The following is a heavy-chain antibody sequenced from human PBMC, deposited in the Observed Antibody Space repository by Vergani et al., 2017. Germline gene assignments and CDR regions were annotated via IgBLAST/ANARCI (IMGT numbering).Heavy chain of an antibody. CDR1: GFTVSSNY. J-gene: IGHJ4*02. Sequence: EVQLVETGGGLIQPGGSLRLSCAASGFTVSSNYISWVRQAPGKGLEWVSVIYSGGSTYYADSVKGRFTISRDNSKNTLYLQMNSLRAEDTAVYYCGGSGSYREINYWGQGTLVTVSS. CDR2: IYSGGST. V-gene: IGHV3-53*02. D-gene: IGHD3-10*01. CDR3: GGSGSYREINY.